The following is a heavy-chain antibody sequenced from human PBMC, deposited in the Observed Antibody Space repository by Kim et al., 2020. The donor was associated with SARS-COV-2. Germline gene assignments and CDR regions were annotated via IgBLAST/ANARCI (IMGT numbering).Heavy chain of an antibody. Sequence: ASVKVSCKASGYTFTRHAMNWVRQAPGQRLEWMTRINTNTGNPTCAQGFTGRFVFSSETSATTAYLQLSSLKSEDTAVYYYARGSSNW. CDR1: GYTFTRHA. D-gene: IGHD2-2*01. V-gene: IGHV7-4-1*02. CDR3: ARGSSNW. CDR2: INTNTGNP. J-gene: IGHJ5*01.